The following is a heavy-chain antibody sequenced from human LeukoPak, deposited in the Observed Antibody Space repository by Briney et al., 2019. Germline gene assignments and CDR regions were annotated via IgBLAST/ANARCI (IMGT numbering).Heavy chain of an antibody. D-gene: IGHD4-17*01. J-gene: IGHJ5*02. V-gene: IGHV4-59*11. CDR3: ARGGTTVTPGLLWFDP. CDR1: GGSISSHY. CDR2: IYYSGST. Sequence: SETLSLTCSVSGGSISSHYWSWFRQPPGTGLEWIGYIYYSGSTKYNPSLKSRVTISVDTSKNQFSLKLSSVTAADTAVYYCARGGTTVTPGLLWFDPWGQGTLVTVSS.